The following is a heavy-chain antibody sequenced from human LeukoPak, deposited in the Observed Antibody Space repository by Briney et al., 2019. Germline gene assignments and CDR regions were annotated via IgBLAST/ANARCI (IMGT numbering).Heavy chain of an antibody. V-gene: IGHV1-46*01. J-gene: IGHJ3*02. CDR3: ARAEWSLGGHDAFDI. D-gene: IGHD3-3*01. CDR2: INPTVGST. CDR1: GYTFTSYY. Sequence: ASVKVSCKASGYTFTSYYIHWVRQAPGQGLEWMGIINPTVGSTIYAQRFQGRVTMTRDKSTSSVYMDLSTLTSEDTAVYYCARAEWSLGGHDAFDIWGQGTMVTVSS.